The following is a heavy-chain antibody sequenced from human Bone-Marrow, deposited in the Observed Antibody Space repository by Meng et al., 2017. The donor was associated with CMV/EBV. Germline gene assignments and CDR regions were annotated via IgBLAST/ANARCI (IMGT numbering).Heavy chain of an antibody. V-gene: IGHV3-7*03. Sequence: GGSLRLSCAASGFTFNTYWMTWVRQPPGKGLEWVANIKQGGGEKSYVDSLKGRFTISRDNARNSVFLQVSGLRAEDTAVYYCARVMSGGHVSRIDSWGQGTLVTVSS. J-gene: IGHJ4*02. CDR1: GFTFNTYW. CDR2: IKQGGGEK. CDR3: ARVMSGGHVSRIDS. D-gene: IGHD1-26*01.